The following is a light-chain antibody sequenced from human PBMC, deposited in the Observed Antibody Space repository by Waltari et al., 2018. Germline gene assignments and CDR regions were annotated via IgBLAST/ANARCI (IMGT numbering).Light chain of an antibody. CDR2: GAS. CDR1: QSVSTN. Sequence: EIVMTQSPATLSVSPGERATLSCRASQSVSTNLAWYQQKPGQPPRLLIYGASTGATGIPASFSGSGSGTEFTLTISSLQSEDFAVYYCQQYNDWPLTFGQGTKVEVK. CDR3: QQYNDWPLT. V-gene: IGKV3-15*01. J-gene: IGKJ1*01.